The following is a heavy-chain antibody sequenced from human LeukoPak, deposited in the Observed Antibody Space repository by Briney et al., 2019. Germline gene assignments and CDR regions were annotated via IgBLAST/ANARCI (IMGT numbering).Heavy chain of an antibody. J-gene: IGHJ4*02. Sequence: GGSLRLSCAASGFIFSSYSMNWVRQAPGKGLEWVSSISSSSTYIYYADPVKGRFTISRDNAKNSLYLQMNRLRAEDRAVYYCARGDRIAARPPRDYWGQGTLVTVSS. V-gene: IGHV3-21*01. CDR2: ISSSSTYI. CDR1: GFIFSSYS. CDR3: ARGDRIAARPPRDY. D-gene: IGHD6-6*01.